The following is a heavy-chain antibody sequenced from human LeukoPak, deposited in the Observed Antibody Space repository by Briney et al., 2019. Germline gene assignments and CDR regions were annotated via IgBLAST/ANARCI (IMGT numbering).Heavy chain of an antibody. CDR3: AVGGSGSLDY. V-gene: IGHV4-59*01. Sequence: SETLSLTCTVSGGSISDYHWTWIRQPPGKALEYIGYIYNRGTTYYNPSLKSRVTISADTSKKQFSLKLTSLTAADTAVYYCAVGGSGSLDYWGQGTLVTVSS. CDR1: GGSISDYH. J-gene: IGHJ4*02. D-gene: IGHD2-15*01. CDR2: IYNRGTT.